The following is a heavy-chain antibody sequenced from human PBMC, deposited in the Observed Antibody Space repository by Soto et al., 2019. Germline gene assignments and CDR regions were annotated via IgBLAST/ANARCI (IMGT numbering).Heavy chain of an antibody. CDR1: GGSISSGGYS. Sequence: SETLSLTCAVSGGSISSGGYSWSWIRQPLGKGLEWIGNVHFSGSTDYNPSLRSRVSISLDTSTNKFSLNLSSVTAADTAVYFCAREFGFEAAEFDYWGQGALVTVSS. V-gene: IGHV4-61*08. CDR3: AREFGFEAAEFDY. J-gene: IGHJ4*02. CDR2: VHFSGST. D-gene: IGHD6-13*01.